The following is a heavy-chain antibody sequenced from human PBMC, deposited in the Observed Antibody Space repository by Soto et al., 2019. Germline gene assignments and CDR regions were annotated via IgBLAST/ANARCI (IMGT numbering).Heavy chain of an antibody. V-gene: IGHV3-33*01. CDR1: GFTFSSYG. J-gene: IGHJ5*02. CDR3: ARDLSSGIAARPYWFDP. D-gene: IGHD6-6*01. CDR2: IWYDGSNK. Sequence: QVQLVESGGGVVQPGRSLRLSCAASGFTFSSYGMHWVRQAPGKGLEWVAVIWYDGSNKYYADSVKGRFTISRDNSKNTLDLQMNGLRAEETAVYYCARDLSSGIAARPYWFDPWGQGTLVTVSS.